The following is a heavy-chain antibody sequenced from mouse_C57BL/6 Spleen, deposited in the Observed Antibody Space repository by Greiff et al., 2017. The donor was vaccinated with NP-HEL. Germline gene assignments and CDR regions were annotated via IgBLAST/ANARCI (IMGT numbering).Heavy chain of an antibody. CDR3: ATYYYGSSYGKYFDY. Sequence: QVQLQQPGAELVKPGASVKLSCKASGYTFTSYWMHWVKQRPGQGLEWIGMIHPNSGSTNYNEKFKSKATLTVDKSSSTAYMQLSSLTSEDSAVYYCATYYYGSSYGKYFDYWGQGTTLTVSS. J-gene: IGHJ2*01. D-gene: IGHD1-1*01. CDR2: IHPNSGST. V-gene: IGHV1-64*01. CDR1: GYTFTSYW.